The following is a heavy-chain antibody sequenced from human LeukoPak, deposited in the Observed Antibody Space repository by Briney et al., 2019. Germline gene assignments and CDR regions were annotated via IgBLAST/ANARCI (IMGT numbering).Heavy chain of an antibody. J-gene: IGHJ3*02. Sequence: KAGGSLRLSCAAYGFTFSSYSMNWVRQAPGKGLEWVSSISSSSSYVYYADSVKGRFTISRDNAKNSLYLQMNSLRAEDTAVYYCASELASSWYGAFDIWGQGTMVTVSS. CDR2: ISSSSSYV. V-gene: IGHV3-21*01. D-gene: IGHD6-13*01. CDR3: ASELASSWYGAFDI. CDR1: GFTFSSYS.